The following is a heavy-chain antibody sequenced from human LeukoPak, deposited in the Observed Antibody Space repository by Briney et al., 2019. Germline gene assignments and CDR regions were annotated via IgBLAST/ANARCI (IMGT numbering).Heavy chain of an antibody. D-gene: IGHD5-24*01. V-gene: IGHV3-23*01. CDR1: GFTFSSYA. J-gene: IGHJ5*02. CDR2: ISGSGGST. Sequence: GGSLRLSCAASGFTFSSYAMSWVRQAPGKGLEWVSAISGSGGSTYYADSVKGRFTISRDNSKNTLYLQMNSLRAEDTAVYYCAKGRDGHNYGDWFDPWGQGTLVTVSS. CDR3: AKGRDGHNYGDWFDP.